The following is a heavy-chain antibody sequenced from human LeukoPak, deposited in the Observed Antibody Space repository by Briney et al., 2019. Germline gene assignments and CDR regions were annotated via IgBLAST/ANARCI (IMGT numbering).Heavy chain of an antibody. V-gene: IGHV1-69*04. CDR3: VRDPGGSYYVLDY. Sequence: ASVKVSCKASGGTFSSYAISWVRQAPGQGLEWMGRIIPILGIANYAQKFQGRVTITADKSTSTAYMELSSLRSEDTAVYYCVRDPGGSYYVLDYWGQGTLVTVSS. CDR1: GGTFSSYA. J-gene: IGHJ4*02. CDR2: IIPILGIA. D-gene: IGHD1-26*01.